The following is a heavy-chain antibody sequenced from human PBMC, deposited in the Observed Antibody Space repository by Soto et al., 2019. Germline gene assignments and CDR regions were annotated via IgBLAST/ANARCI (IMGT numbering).Heavy chain of an antibody. J-gene: IGHJ4*02. CDR2: IYYSGST. CDR1: GGSISSSSYY. Sequence: QLQLQESGPGLVKPSETLSLTCTVSGGSISSSSYYWGWIRQPPGKGLEWIGSIYYSGSTYYNPSLKSRVTLSVDTSKNQFSLKLSSVTAADTAVYYCATWYSSGWYWYYWGQGTLVTVSS. D-gene: IGHD6-19*01. V-gene: IGHV4-39*01. CDR3: ATWYSSGWYWYY.